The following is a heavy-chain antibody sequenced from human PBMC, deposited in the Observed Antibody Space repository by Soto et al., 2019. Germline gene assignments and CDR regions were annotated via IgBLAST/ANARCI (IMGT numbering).Heavy chain of an antibody. J-gene: IGHJ4*02. D-gene: IGHD6-25*01. Sequence: QVQLVQSGAEVNKPRASVKDSCKASGYTFTSYGISWVRQAPGQGLEWMGWISAYNGNTNYAQKLQGRVTMATDTTTSTAYMKLRSLSSGDTAVYYVARESSRGGHDYGGQGTVVSVSS. CDR2: ISAYNGNT. CDR1: GYTFTSYG. V-gene: IGHV1-18*01. CDR3: ARESSRGGHDY.